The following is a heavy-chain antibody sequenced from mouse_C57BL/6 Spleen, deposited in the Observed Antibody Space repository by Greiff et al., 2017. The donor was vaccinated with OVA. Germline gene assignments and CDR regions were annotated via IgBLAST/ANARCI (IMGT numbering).Heavy chain of an antibody. Sequence: QVQLKQPGAELVKPGASVKLSCKASGYTFTSYWMQWVKQRPGQGLEWIGEIDPSDSYTNYNQKFKGKATLTVDTSSSTAYMQLSSLTSEDSAVYYCARRNYYGSSRDYYAMDYWGQGTSVTVSS. CDR2: IDPSDSYT. V-gene: IGHV1-50*01. D-gene: IGHD1-1*01. J-gene: IGHJ4*01. CDR1: GYTFTSYW. CDR3: ARRNYYGSSRDYYAMDY.